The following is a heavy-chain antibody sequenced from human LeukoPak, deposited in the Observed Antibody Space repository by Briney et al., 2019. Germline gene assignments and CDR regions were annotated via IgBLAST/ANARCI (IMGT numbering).Heavy chain of an antibody. CDR2: IWFDGKNK. J-gene: IGHJ4*02. D-gene: IGHD6-19*01. Sequence: PGGSLRLSCAASGFSFSENDMHWVRQAPGKGLEWVAVIWFDGKNKYYADSVKGRFTISRDSSGNTLFLEMNSLRVDDSAVYYCAKDRAVAGSDARYYFENWGQGTLVTVS. V-gene: IGHV3-33*06. CDR1: GFSFSEND. CDR3: AKDRAVAGSDARYYFEN.